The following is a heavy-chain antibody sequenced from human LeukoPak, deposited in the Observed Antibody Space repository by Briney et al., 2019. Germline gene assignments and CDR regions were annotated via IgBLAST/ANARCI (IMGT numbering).Heavy chain of an antibody. J-gene: IGHJ5*02. CDR2: IYTSGST. Sequence: SETLSLTCTVSGGSISSGSYYWSWIRQPAGKGLEWIGRIYTSGSTNYNPSLKSRVTISVDTSKNQFSLKLSSVTAADTAVYYCARAVYDFWSGYQSLNWFDPWGQGTLVTVSS. D-gene: IGHD3-3*01. V-gene: IGHV4-61*02. CDR3: ARAVYDFWSGYQSLNWFDP. CDR1: GGSISSGSYY.